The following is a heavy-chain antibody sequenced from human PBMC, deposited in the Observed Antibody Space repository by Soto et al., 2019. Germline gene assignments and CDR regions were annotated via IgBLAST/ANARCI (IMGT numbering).Heavy chain of an antibody. J-gene: IGHJ4*02. CDR3: AKGYSSGWYGYYFDY. Sequence: GVSLRLFCAASGFTFSSYAMSWVRQAPGKGLEWVSAISGSGGSTYYADSVKGRFTISRDNSKNTLYLQMNSLRAEDTAVYYCAKGYSSGWYGYYFDYWGQGTLVTVSS. V-gene: IGHV3-23*01. CDR2: ISGSGGST. D-gene: IGHD6-19*01. CDR1: GFTFSSYA.